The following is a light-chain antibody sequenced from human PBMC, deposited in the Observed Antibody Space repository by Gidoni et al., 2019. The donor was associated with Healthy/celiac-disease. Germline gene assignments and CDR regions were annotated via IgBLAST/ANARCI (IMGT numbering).Light chain of an antibody. CDR2: DAS. CDR3: QQYEA. CDR1: QDISNY. J-gene: IGKJ3*01. V-gene: IGKV1-33*01. Sequence: DIQMTQSPSSLSASVGDRVTITCQASQDISNYLNWYQQKPGKAPKLLIYDASNLETGAPSRFSGSGSGTDFTFTISSLQPEDIATYYCQQYEAFGPGTKVDIK.